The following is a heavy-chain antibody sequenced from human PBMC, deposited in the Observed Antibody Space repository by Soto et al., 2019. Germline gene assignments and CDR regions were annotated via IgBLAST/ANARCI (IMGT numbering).Heavy chain of an antibody. Sequence: PGGSLRLSCAASGSTLSNYAMNWVRQAPGKGLEWVSGIRGSGDRTYYADSVKGRFTISRDNSKNTLYLQMNSLRAEDTAVYYCAKEPLTFGSAFDIWGQGTMVTVSS. CDR1: GSTLSNYA. D-gene: IGHD3-3*01. V-gene: IGHV3-23*01. CDR2: IRGSGDRT. J-gene: IGHJ3*02. CDR3: AKEPLTFGSAFDI.